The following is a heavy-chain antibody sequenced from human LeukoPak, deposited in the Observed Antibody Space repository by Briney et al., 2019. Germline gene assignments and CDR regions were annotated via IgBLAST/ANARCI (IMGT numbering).Heavy chain of an antibody. CDR2: ISYDGSNK. D-gene: IGHD4-17*01. CDR1: GFTFSSYA. Sequence: GRSLRLSCAASGFTFSSYAMHWVRQAPGKGLEWVAVISYDGSNKYYADSVKGRFTISRDNSKNMLYLQMNSLRAEDTAVYYCARPYGDRSNYFDYWGQGTLVTVSS. V-gene: IGHV3-30-3*01. J-gene: IGHJ4*02. CDR3: ARPYGDRSNYFDY.